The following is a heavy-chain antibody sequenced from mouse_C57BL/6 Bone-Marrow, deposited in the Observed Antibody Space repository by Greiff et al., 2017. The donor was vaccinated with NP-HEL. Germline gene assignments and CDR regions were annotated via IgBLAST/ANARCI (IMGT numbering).Heavy chain of an antibody. CDR1: GYAFSSSW. J-gene: IGHJ2*01. CDR3: ATLCFDY. CDR2: IYPGDGDT. Sequence: VQGVESGPELVKPGASVKISCKASGYAFSSSWMNWVKQRPGKGLEWIGRIYPGDGDTNYNGKFKGKATLTADKSSSTAYMQLSSLTSEDSAVYFCATLCFDYWGQGTTLTVSS. V-gene: IGHV1-82*01. D-gene: IGHD1-1*02.